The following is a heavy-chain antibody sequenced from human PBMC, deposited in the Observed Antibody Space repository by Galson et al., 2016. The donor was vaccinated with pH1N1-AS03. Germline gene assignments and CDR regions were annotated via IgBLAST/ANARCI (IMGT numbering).Heavy chain of an antibody. J-gene: IGHJ3*02. CDR2: IIPILGMT. CDR3: VIMWKPTVLDI. CDR1: GDNFIRYT. D-gene: IGHD3-16*01. Sequence: SGDNFIRYTISWVRQAPGQGLEWMGRIIPILGMTNYAQKFQGRVTITADTSTSTAYMGLGSLTSEDTDVYYCVIMWKPTVLDIWGQGTLVSVSS. V-gene: IGHV1-69*02.